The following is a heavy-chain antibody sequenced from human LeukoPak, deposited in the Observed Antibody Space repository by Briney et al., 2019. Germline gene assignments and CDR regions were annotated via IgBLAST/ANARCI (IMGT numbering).Heavy chain of an antibody. J-gene: IGHJ3*02. D-gene: IGHD3-10*01. V-gene: IGHV3-21*06. CDR3: ARGRSITLLRGVAMSDGFDI. CDR2: TDTSGRYV. CDR1: GFTLSNYG. Sequence: GESLKISCAASGFTLSNYGMNWVRQAPGKGLEWVSFTDTSGRYVYYGDSVKGRFTISRDNAKNLLFLQMNGLRAEDTALYYCARGRSITLLRGVAMSDGFDIWGQGAMVAVSS.